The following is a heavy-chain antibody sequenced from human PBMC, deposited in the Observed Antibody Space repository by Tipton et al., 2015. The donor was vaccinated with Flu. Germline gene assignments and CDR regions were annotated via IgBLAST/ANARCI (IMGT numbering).Heavy chain of an antibody. CDR3: ARMVYYGSGSYYSGYYGMDV. D-gene: IGHD3-10*01. V-gene: IGHV4-34*01. J-gene: IGHJ6*02. CDR2: INHSGST. Sequence: AGLVKPSETLSLTCAVYGGSFSGYYWSWIRQPPGKGLEWIGEINHSGSTNYNPSLKSRVTISVDTSKNQFSLKLSSVTAADTAVYYCARMVYYGSGSYYSGYYGMDVWGQGTTVTVSS. CDR1: GGSFSGYY.